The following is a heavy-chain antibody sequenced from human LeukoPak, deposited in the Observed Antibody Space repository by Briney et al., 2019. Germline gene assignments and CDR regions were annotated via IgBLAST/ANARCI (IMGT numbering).Heavy chain of an antibody. CDR2: IYYSGST. Sequence: SETLSLTCTLSRGSISSYYWSWIRQPPGKGLEWIGYIYYSGSTNYNPSLKSRVTISVDTSKNQCSLKLSSVTAADTAVYYCARETGGYSSPFDYWGQGTLVTVSS. CDR1: RGSISSYY. J-gene: IGHJ4*02. D-gene: IGHD6-13*01. V-gene: IGHV4-59*01. CDR3: ARETGGYSSPFDY.